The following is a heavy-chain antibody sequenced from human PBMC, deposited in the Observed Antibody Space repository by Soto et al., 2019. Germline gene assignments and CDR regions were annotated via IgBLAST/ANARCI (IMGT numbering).Heavy chain of an antibody. J-gene: IGHJ5*02. CDR2: IYYCGAA. D-gene: IGHD6-19*01. V-gene: IGHV4-39*01. CDR3: AKRIAVVGGHNRFDP. Sequence: SETLSLTCTVSGGSISSSSYSWGWIRQPPGNGREWTRSIYYCGAANYNPSLNSRVTISGDTSKNQFSRKLSSVTAADTAVYYCAKRIAVVGGHNRFDPCGQGTLVTAAS. CDR1: GGSISSSSYS.